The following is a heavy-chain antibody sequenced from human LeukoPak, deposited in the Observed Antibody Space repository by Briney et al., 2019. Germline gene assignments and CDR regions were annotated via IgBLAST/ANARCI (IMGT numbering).Heavy chain of an antibody. CDR1: GFTFDDYA. D-gene: IGHD2-2*01. CDR3: EKGRDKYQLLSKNWFDP. V-gene: IGHV3-9*01. CDR2: ISWNSGSI. J-gene: IGHJ5*02. Sequence: GRSLRLSCAASGFTFDDYAMHWVRQAPGKGLEWVSGISWNSGSIGYADSVKGRFTISRDNAKNSLYLQMNSLRAEDTALYYCEKGRDKYQLLSKNWFDPWGQGTLVTVSS.